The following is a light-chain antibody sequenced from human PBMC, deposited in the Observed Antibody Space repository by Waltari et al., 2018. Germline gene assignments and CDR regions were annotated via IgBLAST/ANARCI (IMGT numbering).Light chain of an antibody. V-gene: IGLV2-8*01. Sequence: QSALTQPPSASGSPGQSVTISCTGTSRDVGGYNYASWFQQRPGKAPKVMIYEVSKRPSGVPDRFSGSKSGNTASLIVSGLQAEDEADYYCSSYAGSKFWVFGGGTKLTVL. CDR1: SRDVGGYNY. CDR3: SSYAGSKFWV. CDR2: EVS. J-gene: IGLJ3*02.